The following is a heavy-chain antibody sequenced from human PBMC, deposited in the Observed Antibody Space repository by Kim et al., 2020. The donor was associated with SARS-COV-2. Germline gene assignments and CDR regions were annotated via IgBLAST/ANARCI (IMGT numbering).Heavy chain of an antibody. CDR2: IDYNGST. CDR3: ARRFSKYRLFDY. J-gene: IGHJ4*02. Sequence: SETLSLTCTVSGGSVNTGTYYWGWIRQPPGKGLEWIGSIDYNGSTYYNPSLKSRVTISVDTSKNQFSLKLSSVTAADTALYYCARRFSKYRLFDYWGQGTLVTVSS. V-gene: IGHV4-39*01. D-gene: IGHD3-3*01. CDR1: GGSVNTGTYY.